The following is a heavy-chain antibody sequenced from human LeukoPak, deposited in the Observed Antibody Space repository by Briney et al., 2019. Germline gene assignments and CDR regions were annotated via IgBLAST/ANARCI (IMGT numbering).Heavy chain of an antibody. J-gene: IGHJ4*02. CDR1: GGTFSSYA. V-gene: IGHV1-69*13. CDR2: IIPIFGTA. D-gene: IGHD6-13*01. CDR3: ARDATAAAGTGGRDPFY. Sequence: SVKVSCKASGGTFSSYAISWVRQAPGQGLEWMGGIIPIFGTANYAQKSQGRVTITADESTSTAYMELSSLRSEDTAVYYCARDATAAAGTGGRDPFYWGQGTLVTVSS.